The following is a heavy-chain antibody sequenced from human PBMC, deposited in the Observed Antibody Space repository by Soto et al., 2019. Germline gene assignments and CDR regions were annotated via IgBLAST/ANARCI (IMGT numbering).Heavy chain of an antibody. J-gene: IGHJ6*02. CDR3: AIWSNWNPLYYRGMDV. CDR1: GGAFTNYS. V-gene: IGHV1-69*08. D-gene: IGHD1-20*01. CDR2: IIPLHNTS. Sequence: SVEVSCKVSGGAFTNYSLNWVRHAPGRGLEWLGGIIPLHNTSNYSLKLLGRGSVTADISSNTVYMHLSGLTSDDTATYYCAIWSNWNPLYYRGMDVWGQGTTVTVSS.